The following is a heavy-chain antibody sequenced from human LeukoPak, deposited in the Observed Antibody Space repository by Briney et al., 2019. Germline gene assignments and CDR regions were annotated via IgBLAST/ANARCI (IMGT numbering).Heavy chain of an antibody. V-gene: IGHV4-59*11. CDR3: ARMNYYESSAYPFDY. Sequence: SETLSLTCTVTLCFNRNHFWHWLRQPAGKGLEWIGYISNSGSSNYNPSLKSRVTISVDMSKNQFSLRLNSVTAADTAVYYCARMNYYESSAYPFDYRGQGTRVTVSS. CDR2: ISNSGSS. D-gene: IGHD3-22*01. CDR1: LCFNRNHF. J-gene: IGHJ4*02.